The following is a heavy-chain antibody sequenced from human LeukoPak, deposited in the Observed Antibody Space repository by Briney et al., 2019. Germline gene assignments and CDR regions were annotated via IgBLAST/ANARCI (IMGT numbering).Heavy chain of an antibody. J-gene: IGHJ6*02. Sequence: GGSLRLSCAASGFTFSSYAMSWVRQAPGKGLEWDSAISGSGGSTYYVDSVKGRFTISRDNSKNTLYLQMNSLRAEDTAVYYCAKAVAGSYYYYYGMDVWGQGTTVTVSS. CDR2: ISGSGGST. CDR3: AKAVAGSYYYYYGMDV. CDR1: GFTFSSYA. V-gene: IGHV3-23*01. D-gene: IGHD6-19*01.